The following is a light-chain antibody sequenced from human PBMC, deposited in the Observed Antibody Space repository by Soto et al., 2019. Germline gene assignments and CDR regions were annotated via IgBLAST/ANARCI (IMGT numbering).Light chain of an antibody. Sequence: EIVLTQSPGTVSLSPGERATLSCSASQSVTSNYLAWYQQKPGQAPRLLIYGVSSRATGIPDRFSGSGAGTDFTLTISRLEPEDFAVYYCQQYGSSPLTFGGGTKVDIK. CDR1: QSVTSNY. CDR2: GVS. CDR3: QQYGSSPLT. V-gene: IGKV3-20*01. J-gene: IGKJ4*01.